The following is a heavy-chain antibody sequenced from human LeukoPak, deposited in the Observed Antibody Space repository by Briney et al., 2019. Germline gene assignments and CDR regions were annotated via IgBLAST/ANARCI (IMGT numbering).Heavy chain of an antibody. J-gene: IGHJ4*02. D-gene: IGHD3-9*01. CDR3: ARGRRYFVPFDY. CDR1: GGSFSGYY. V-gene: IGHV4-34*01. CDR2: INHSGST. Sequence: SETLSLTCAVYGGSFSGYYWGWIRQPPGKGLEWIGEINHSGSTNYNPSLKSRVTISVDTSKNQFSLKLSSVTAADTAVYYCARGRRYFVPFDYWGQGTLVTVSS.